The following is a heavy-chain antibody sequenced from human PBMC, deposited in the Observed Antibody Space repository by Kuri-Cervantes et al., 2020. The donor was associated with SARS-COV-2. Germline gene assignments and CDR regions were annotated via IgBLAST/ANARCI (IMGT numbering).Heavy chain of an antibody. D-gene: IGHD2-8*01. CDR1: GYSFTSYW. Sequence: GGSLRLSCKGSGYSFTSYWIGWVRQMPGKGLEWMGRIDPSDSYTNYSPSFQGHVTISADKSISTAYLQWSSLKASDTAMYYCARHKYDYMDVWGKGTTVTVSS. CDR2: IDPSDSYT. J-gene: IGHJ6*03. V-gene: IGHV5-10-1*01. CDR3: ARHKYDYMDV.